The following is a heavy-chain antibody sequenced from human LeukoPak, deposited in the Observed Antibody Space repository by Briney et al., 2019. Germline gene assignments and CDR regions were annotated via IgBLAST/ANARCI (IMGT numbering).Heavy chain of an antibody. Sequence: SETLSLTCTVSGGSISSGDYYWSWIRQPPGKGLEWIGYIYYSGSTNYNPSLKSRVTISVDTSKNQFSLKLSSVTAADTAVYYCARDQEEAFDIWGQGTKVTVSS. CDR3: ARDQEEAFDI. V-gene: IGHV4-61*08. CDR2: IYYSGST. CDR1: GGSISSGDYY. J-gene: IGHJ3*02.